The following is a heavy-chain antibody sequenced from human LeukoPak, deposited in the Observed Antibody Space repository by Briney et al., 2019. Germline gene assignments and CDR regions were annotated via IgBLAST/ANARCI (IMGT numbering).Heavy chain of an antibody. CDR1: GGSISSYY. CDR2: IYYSGST. V-gene: IGHV4-59*01. Sequence: SATLSLTCTVSGGSISSYYWSWIRQPPGKGLEWIGYIYYSGSTNYNPSLKSRVTISVDTSKNQFSLKLSSVTAADTAVYYCARGTAEWFDYWGQGTLVTVSS. D-gene: IGHD3-3*01. J-gene: IGHJ4*02. CDR3: ARGTAEWFDY.